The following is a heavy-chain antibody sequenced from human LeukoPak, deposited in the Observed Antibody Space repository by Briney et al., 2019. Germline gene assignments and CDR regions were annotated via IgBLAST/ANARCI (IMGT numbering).Heavy chain of an antibody. Sequence: GGSLRLSCAASGFTFDDYATHWVRQAPGKGLEWVSGISWNSGSIGYADSVKGRFTISRDNAKNSLYLQMNSLRAEDTALYYCAKDSGAAAAAHFGYWGQGTLVTVSS. J-gene: IGHJ4*02. CDR2: ISWNSGSI. D-gene: IGHD6-13*01. CDR1: GFTFDDYA. V-gene: IGHV3-9*01. CDR3: AKDSGAAAAAHFGY.